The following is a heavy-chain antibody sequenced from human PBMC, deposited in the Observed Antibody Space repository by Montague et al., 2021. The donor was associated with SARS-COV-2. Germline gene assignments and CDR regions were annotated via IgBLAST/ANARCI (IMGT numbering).Heavy chain of an antibody. CDR3: ARHGGHSYAHFAY. Sequence: SETLSLTCTVFGGSISSSSHYWGRIRQPPWKGLEWIGCIYYSGSTYYNASLKSRVTISVDTSKNQFSLKLTSVTAADTAVYYCARHGGHSYAHFAYWGQGTLVIVSS. CDR1: GGSISSSSHY. V-gene: IGHV4-39*01. J-gene: IGHJ4*02. D-gene: IGHD5-18*01. CDR2: IYYSGST.